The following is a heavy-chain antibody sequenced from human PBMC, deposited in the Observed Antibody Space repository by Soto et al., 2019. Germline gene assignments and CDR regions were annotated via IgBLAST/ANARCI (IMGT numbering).Heavy chain of an antibody. V-gene: IGHV6-1*01. CDR2: TYYRSIWQT. J-gene: IGHJ5*02. Sequence: QVPLQQSGPGLVKPSQTLSLTCAISGDSVSSNDAVWNWIRQSPSRGLEWLGRTYYRSIWQTEXAXSXKXXMTINPDASKNQFSLQLNSVTPEDTAMYYCARLVGNSWLDHWGQGTLVTVSA. D-gene: IGHD6-6*01. CDR3: ARLVGNSWLDH. CDR1: GDSVSSNDAV.